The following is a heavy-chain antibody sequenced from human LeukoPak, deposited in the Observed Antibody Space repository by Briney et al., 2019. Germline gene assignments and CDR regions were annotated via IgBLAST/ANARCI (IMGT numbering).Heavy chain of an antibody. CDR1: GFTFSSYA. Sequence: GGSLRLSCAASGFTFSSYAMSWVRQAPGKGLEWVSGIGATGVSTFYGDSVKGRFTMSRDNSKNTLYLRMDSLRAEDTAVYYCAKDQVGYSAYGHLDYWGQGTLVTVSS. CDR2: IGATGVST. CDR3: AKDQVGYSAYGHLDY. D-gene: IGHD5-12*01. V-gene: IGHV3-23*01. J-gene: IGHJ4*02.